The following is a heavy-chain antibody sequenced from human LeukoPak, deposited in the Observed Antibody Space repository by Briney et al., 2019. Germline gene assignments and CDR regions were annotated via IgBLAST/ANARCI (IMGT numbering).Heavy chain of an antibody. CDR2: MNPNTGRT. D-gene: IGHD3-22*01. CDR1: RYTFTSYD. V-gene: IGHV1-8*01. J-gene: IGHJ4*02. Sequence: ASVKVSCKASRYTFTSYDINWVREAAGQGLEWMGWMNPNTGRTGFAQKFQGRLAMTRDTSINTAYMELISLRSDDTAVYYCARLSQTPDYYSSGGYFYLGYWGQGTPVTVSS. CDR3: ARLSQTPDYYSSGGYFYLGY.